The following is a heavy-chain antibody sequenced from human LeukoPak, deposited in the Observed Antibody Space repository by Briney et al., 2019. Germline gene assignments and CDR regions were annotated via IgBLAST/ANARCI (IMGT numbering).Heavy chain of an antibody. D-gene: IGHD1-26*01. Sequence: SETLSLTCTVPGGSTSSYYWSWIRQPAGKGLEWIGRIYIDGSTNYNPSLKSRVTVSLDTSKNQFSLKLSSVTAADTAVYYCARDIIGGNYAWGQGTMVTVSS. CDR3: ARDIIGGNYA. CDR2: IYIDGST. J-gene: IGHJ3*01. V-gene: IGHV4-4*07. CDR1: GGSTSSYY.